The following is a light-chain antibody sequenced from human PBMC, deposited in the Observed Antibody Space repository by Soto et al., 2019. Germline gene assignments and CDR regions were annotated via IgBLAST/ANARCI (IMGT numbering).Light chain of an antibody. Sequence: QSVLTQPPSASGTPGQRVTISCSGSSSNIGSNTVNWYQQLPGTAPKLLINSNNQRPSGVPDRFSGSKSGTSASLAISGLQSDDEAEYYCQSYDRSLSGSVFGGGTKLTVL. CDR1: SSNIGSNT. CDR2: SNN. CDR3: QSYDRSLSGSV. V-gene: IGLV1-44*01. J-gene: IGLJ3*02.